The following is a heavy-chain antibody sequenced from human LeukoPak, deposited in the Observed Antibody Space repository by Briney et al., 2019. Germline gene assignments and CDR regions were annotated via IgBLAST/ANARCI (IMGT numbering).Heavy chain of an antibody. J-gene: IGHJ2*01. CDR1: GGSISSSSYY. V-gene: IGHV4-39*07. Sequence: SENLSLTCTVSGGSISSSSYYWGWIRQPPGKGLEWIGSIYYSGSTYYNPSLKSRVTISVDTSKNQFSLKLSSVTAADTAVYYCARDSAGGIVVVTANWYFDLWGRGTLVTVSS. CDR2: IYYSGST. CDR3: ARDSAGGIVVVTANWYFDL. D-gene: IGHD2-21*02.